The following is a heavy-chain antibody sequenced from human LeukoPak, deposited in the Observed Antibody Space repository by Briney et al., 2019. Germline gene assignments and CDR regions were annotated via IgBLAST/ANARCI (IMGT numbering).Heavy chain of an antibody. CDR1: GYTFTSYD. CDR2: MNPNSGNT. CDR3: ARALWTYGSGSYYYYYYMDV. Sequence: ASVKVSCKASGYTFTSYDINWVRQATGQGLEWMGWMNPNSGNTGYARKFQGRVSMTRNTSISTAYMELSSLRSEDTAVYYCARALWTYGSGSYYYYYYMDVWGKGTTVTVSS. V-gene: IGHV1-8*01. J-gene: IGHJ6*03. D-gene: IGHD3-10*01.